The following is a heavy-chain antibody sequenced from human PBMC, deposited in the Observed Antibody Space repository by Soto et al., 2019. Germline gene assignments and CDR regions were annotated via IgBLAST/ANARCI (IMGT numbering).Heavy chain of an antibody. CDR1: GGSFSGYY. Sequence: SETLSLTCAVYGGSFSGYYWSWIRQPPGKGLEWIGEINHSGSTNYNPSLKSRVTISVDTSKNQFSLKLSSVTAADTAVYYCARLPTALLYGSGSYYKGGFDYWGQGTLVTVSS. V-gene: IGHV4-34*01. CDR3: ARLPTALLYGSGSYYKGGFDY. D-gene: IGHD3-10*01. CDR2: INHSGST. J-gene: IGHJ4*02.